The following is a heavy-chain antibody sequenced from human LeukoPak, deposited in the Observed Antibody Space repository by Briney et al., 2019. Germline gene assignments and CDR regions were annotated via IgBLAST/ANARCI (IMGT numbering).Heavy chain of an antibody. CDR3: ARDVEGGTFDI. D-gene: IGHD3-16*01. Sequence: GGPLRLSCASSGFTISRFCMNWGRKDPGRGLEWVANIDQSGGRNNYVDSVKGRFTISRDNAKNSLFLEMSSLRADDTAVYFCARDVEGGTFDIWGQGTTVTVSS. CDR2: IDQSGGRN. CDR1: GFTISRFC. J-gene: IGHJ3*02. V-gene: IGHV3-7*05.